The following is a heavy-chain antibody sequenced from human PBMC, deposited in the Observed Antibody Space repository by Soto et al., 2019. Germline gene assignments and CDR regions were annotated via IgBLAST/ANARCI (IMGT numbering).Heavy chain of an antibody. V-gene: IGHV4-59*01. CDR2: VYYGGST. D-gene: IGHD3-3*01. CDR1: GDSIRSYY. J-gene: IGHJ4*02. CDR3: AGEGALATFGVV. Sequence: SSETLSLTCTVSGDSIRSYYWTWIRQPPGRGLEWVGHVYYGGSTNYNPSLQSRVTMSLDTSKNQFSLRLTSMTAADTAVYYCAGEGALATFGVVWGQGTRVTVSS.